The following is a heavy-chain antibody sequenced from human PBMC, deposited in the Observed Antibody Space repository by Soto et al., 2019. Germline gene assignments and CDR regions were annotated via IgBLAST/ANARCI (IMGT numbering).Heavy chain of an antibody. CDR1: GFTFSSYS. Sequence: EVQLVESGGGLVKPGGSLRLSCAASGFTFSSYSMNWVRQAPGKGLEWVSSISSSSSYIYYADSVKGRFTISRDNAKNSLYLQMNSLRAEDTAVYYCARAVGYCSSTSCPDYYYYYYMDVWGKGTTVTVSS. V-gene: IGHV3-21*01. CDR3: ARAVGYCSSTSCPDYYYYYYMDV. J-gene: IGHJ6*03. CDR2: ISSSSSYI. D-gene: IGHD2-2*01.